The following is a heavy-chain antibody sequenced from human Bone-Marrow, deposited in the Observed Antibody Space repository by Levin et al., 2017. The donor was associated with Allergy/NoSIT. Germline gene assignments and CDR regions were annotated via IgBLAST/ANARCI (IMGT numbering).Heavy chain of an antibody. CDR2: IYPGDSDT. V-gene: IGHV5-51*01. J-gene: IGHJ4*02. Sequence: GESLKISCKGSGYSFTSYWIGWVRQMPGKGLEWMGIIYPGDSDTRYSPSLQGQVTISADKSTSTAYLQWSSLKASDTAMYYCARRMYYYDSSGYYFYFDYWGQGTLVTVSS. D-gene: IGHD3-22*01. CDR1: GYSFTSYW. CDR3: ARRMYYYDSSGYYFYFDY.